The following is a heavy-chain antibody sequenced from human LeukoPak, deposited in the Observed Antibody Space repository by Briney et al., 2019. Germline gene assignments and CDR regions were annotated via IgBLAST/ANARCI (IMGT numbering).Heavy chain of an antibody. CDR1: GFTFSSYS. D-gene: IGHD3/OR15-3a*01. CDR3: ARRDWRGFEDDY. J-gene: IGHJ4*02. Sequence: PGGSLRLSRAASGFTFSSYSMNWVRQAPGKGLEWVSSISSSSSYIYYADSVKGRFTISRDNAKNSLYLQMNSLRAEDTAVYYCARRDWRGFEDDYWGQGTLVTVSS. CDR2: ISSSSSYI. V-gene: IGHV3-21*01.